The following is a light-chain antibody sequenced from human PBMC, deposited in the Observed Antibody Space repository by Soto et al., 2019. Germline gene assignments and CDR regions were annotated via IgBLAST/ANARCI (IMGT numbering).Light chain of an antibody. CDR3: GTWDSSLSGLV. V-gene: IGLV1-51*01. CDR2: DNN. J-gene: IGLJ1*01. CDR1: SSNIGNNY. Sequence: QSVLTQPPSVSAAPGQKVTISCSGSSSNIGNNYVSWYQQLPGTAPKLLIYDNNERPSGIPDRFSGSKSGTSATLGITGLQTGDEADYYCGTWDSSLSGLVFGAGTKLTVL.